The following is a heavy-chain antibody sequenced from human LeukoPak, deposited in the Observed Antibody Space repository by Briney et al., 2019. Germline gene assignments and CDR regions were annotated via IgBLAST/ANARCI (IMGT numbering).Heavy chain of an antibody. CDR2: IKQDGSEK. CDR3: AREGILAAVDY. CDR1: GFTFIDYW. Sequence: PGGPLRLSCAASGFTFIDYWMSWVRQAPGKGLEWVANIKQDGSEKNYVDSVKGRFTISRDNTKKSLYLQMNSLSVEDTAIYYCAREGILAAVDYWGQGTLVTVSP. V-gene: IGHV3-7*01. J-gene: IGHJ4*02. D-gene: IGHD6-13*01.